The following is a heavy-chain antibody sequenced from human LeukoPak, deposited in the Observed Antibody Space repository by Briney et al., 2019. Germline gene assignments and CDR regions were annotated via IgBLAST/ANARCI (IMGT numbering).Heavy chain of an antibody. CDR3: AKVVTGTYYYYGMDV. V-gene: IGHV3-48*04. D-gene: IGHD2-21*02. CDR2: ISSSSSTI. J-gene: IGHJ6*02. Sequence: GGSLRLSCAASGFTFSSYSVNWVRQAPGKGLEWVSYISSSSSTIYYADSVKGRFTISRDNAKNSLSLQMNSLRAEDTAVYYCAKVVTGTYYYYGMDVWGQGTTVTVSS. CDR1: GFTFSSYS.